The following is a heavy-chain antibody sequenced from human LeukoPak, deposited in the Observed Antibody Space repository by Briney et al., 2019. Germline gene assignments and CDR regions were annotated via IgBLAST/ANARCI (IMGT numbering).Heavy chain of an antibody. Sequence: GGSLRLSCAASGFTFDDYAMHWVRQAPGKGLEWVTRISWNSGSIGYADSVKGRFTISRDNAKNSLYLQMNSLRAEDTALYYCAKDILASGSYPTFDYWGQGTLVTVSS. V-gene: IGHV3-9*01. J-gene: IGHJ4*02. CDR3: AKDILASGSYPTFDY. D-gene: IGHD3-10*01. CDR1: GFTFDDYA. CDR2: ISWNSGSI.